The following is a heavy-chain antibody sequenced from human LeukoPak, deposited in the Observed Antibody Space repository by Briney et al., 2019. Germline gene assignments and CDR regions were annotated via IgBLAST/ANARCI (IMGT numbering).Heavy chain of an antibody. CDR2: IIPVFGTA. D-gene: IGHD3-22*01. CDR3: ARDGLSSGYYSGPFDY. J-gene: IGHJ4*02. Sequence: SVKVSCKASGGTFSSYAISWVRQAPGQGLEWMGGIIPVFGTANYAQKFQGRVTITADESTSTAYMELSSLRSEDTAVYYCARDGLSSGYYSGPFDYWGQGTLVTVSS. CDR1: GGTFSSYA. V-gene: IGHV1-69*13.